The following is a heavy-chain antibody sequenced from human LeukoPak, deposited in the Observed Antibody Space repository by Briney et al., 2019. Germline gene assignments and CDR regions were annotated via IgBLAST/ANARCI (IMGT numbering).Heavy chain of an antibody. CDR2: IYYSGST. J-gene: IGHJ4*02. CDR1: GGSISSSSYY. CDR3: ALSEGGWTPFDY. V-gene: IGHV4-39*01. D-gene: IGHD2-15*01. Sequence: SETLSLTCTVSGGSISSSSYYWGWIRQPPGKGLEWIGSIYYSGSTYYNPSLKTRVTISVDTSKNQFSLKLSSVTATDPAVYYCALSEGGWTPFDYWGQGTLVTVSS.